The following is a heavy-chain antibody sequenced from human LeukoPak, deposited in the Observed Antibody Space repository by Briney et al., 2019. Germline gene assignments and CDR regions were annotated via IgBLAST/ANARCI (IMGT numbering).Heavy chain of an antibody. V-gene: IGHV1-8*03. CDR2: MNPNSGKT. J-gene: IGHJ4*02. CDR1: GYTFTSYD. Sequence: ASVKVSCKASGYTFTSYDINWVRQATGQGLEWMGWMNPNSGKTAYAQKFQGRVTITRNTSISTAYMELSSLRSEDTAVYYCARNRIAAAGLPFRYFDYWGQGTLVTVSS. D-gene: IGHD6-13*01. CDR3: ARNRIAAAGLPFRYFDY.